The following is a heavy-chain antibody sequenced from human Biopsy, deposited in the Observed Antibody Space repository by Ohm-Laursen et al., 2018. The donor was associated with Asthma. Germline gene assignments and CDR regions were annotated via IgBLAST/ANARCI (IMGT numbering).Heavy chain of an antibody. Sequence: TLSLTCTVSDGSINIGDYYWSWIRQHPVKGLEWIGYIYYSGSTYYNPSLKSRVSISLDTSKNRFSLSLTSVTAADTAVYYCARTTYGDDGFDPWGQGTLVTVSS. J-gene: IGHJ5*02. V-gene: IGHV4-31*03. CDR2: IYYSGST. CDR1: DGSINIGDYY. D-gene: IGHD4-17*01. CDR3: ARTTYGDDGFDP.